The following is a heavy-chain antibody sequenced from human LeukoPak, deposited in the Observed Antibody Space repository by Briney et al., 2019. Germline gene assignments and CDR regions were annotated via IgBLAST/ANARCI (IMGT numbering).Heavy chain of an antibody. J-gene: IGHJ4*02. Sequence: PGGSLRLSCAASGFTFSSHEMNWVRQAPGKGLEWASRINSDGSSTSYADSVKGRFTISRDNAKNTLYLQMNSLRAEDTAVYYCARESPGPYDYWGQGTLVTVSS. CDR1: GFTFSSHE. V-gene: IGHV3-74*01. CDR3: ARESPGPYDY. CDR2: INSDGSST.